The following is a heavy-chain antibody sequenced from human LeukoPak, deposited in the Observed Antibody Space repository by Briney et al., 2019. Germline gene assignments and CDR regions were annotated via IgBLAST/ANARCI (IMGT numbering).Heavy chain of an antibody. CDR1: GGTFSSYA. CDR3: ASFAVTAPPVGGYFDY. Sequence: SVKVSCKASGGTFSSYAISWARQAPGQGLEWMGGIIPIFGTANYAQKFQGRVTITADESTSTAYMELSSLRSEDTAVYYCASFAVTAPPVGGYFDYWGQGTLVTVSS. D-gene: IGHD2-21*02. J-gene: IGHJ4*02. V-gene: IGHV1-69*13. CDR2: IIPIFGTA.